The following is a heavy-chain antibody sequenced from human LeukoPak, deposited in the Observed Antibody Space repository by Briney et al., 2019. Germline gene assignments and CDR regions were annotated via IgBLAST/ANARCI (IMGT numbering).Heavy chain of an antibody. J-gene: IGHJ4*02. V-gene: IGHV1-46*01. D-gene: IGHD1-1*01. CDR2: INPSGGST. Sequence: ASVKVSCKASGYSFSSYYMHWVRQAPGQGLEWMGIINPSGGSTAYAQKFRDRVTMTRDTSTTTVYMELSSLKSEDTAVYYCARWTGTTGLDYWGQGTLVTVSS. CDR1: GYSFSSYY. CDR3: ARWTGTTGLDY.